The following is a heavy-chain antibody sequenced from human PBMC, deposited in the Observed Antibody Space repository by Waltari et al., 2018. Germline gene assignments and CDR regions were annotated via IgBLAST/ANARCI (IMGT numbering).Heavy chain of an antibody. CDR2: MNPNNGDT. V-gene: IGHV1-8*02. D-gene: IGHD1-1*01. J-gene: IGHJ3*02. CDR3: ARGQGGNPRVCTFDI. Sequence: VQLVQSGAEVMKPGASVTLSCPASGSTFNSYEINWVRQAPGQGLEWMGWMNPNNGDTGLAHKFQGRVTLTRDTSISTAYMELTSLTSDDSALYFCARGQGGNPRVCTFDIWGQGTVVTVSS. CDR1: GSTFNSYE.